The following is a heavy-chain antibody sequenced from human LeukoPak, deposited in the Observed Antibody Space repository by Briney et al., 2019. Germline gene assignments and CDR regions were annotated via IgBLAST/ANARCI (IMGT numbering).Heavy chain of an antibody. J-gene: IGHJ4*02. V-gene: IGHV1-18*01. D-gene: IGHD1-7*01. Sequence: GASVKVSCKASGYTFTNYGISWVQQAPGQGLEWMGWISAYNGNANYAQKLQGRVTVTTDTSTSTAYMDLRSLRSDDTAVYYCARLYGGTTSYDYWGQGTLVTVSS. CDR1: GYTFTNYG. CDR3: ARLYGGTTSYDY. CDR2: ISAYNGNA.